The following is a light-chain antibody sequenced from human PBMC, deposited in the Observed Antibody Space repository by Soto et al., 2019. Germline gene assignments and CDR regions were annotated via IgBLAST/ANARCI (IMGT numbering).Light chain of an antibody. CDR1: SSDVGSYNY. CDR2: DVS. J-gene: IGLJ2*01. V-gene: IGLV2-14*01. CDR3: SSYTSSTTLPVV. Sequence: QSALTQPASVSGSPGQSITISCTGTSSDVGSYNYVSWYQQHPGKAPKLMIYDVSNRPSGVSNRFSGSKSGNTASLTISGLQAEDEADYYCSSYTSSTTLPVVFGGGTQLTVL.